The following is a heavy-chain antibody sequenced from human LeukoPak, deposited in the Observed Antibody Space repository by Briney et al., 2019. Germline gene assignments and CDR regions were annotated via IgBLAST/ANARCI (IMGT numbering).Heavy chain of an antibody. CDR2: IYYSGST. J-gene: IGHJ5*02. CDR1: GGSISSGGYY. D-gene: IGHD2-2*01. Sequence: TLSLTCTVSGGSISSGGYYWSWIRQHPGKGLEWIGYIYYSGSTYYNPSLKSRVTISVDTSKNQFSLKLSSVTAADTAVYYCARGGIVVVPASPFGWFDPWGQGTLVTVSS. V-gene: IGHV4-31*03. CDR3: ARGGIVVVPASPFGWFDP.